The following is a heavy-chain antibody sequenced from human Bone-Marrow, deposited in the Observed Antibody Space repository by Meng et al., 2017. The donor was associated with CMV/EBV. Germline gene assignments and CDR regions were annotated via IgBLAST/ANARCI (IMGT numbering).Heavy chain of an antibody. CDR3: ASESVGPTGTTSPLDY. J-gene: IGHJ4*02. D-gene: IGHD1-1*01. V-gene: IGHV6-1*01. CDR2: TYYRSKWYN. CDR1: GDSVSSNSAA. Sequence: SQTLSLTCAISGDSVSSNSAAWNWIRQSPSRGLELLGRTYYRSKWYNDYAVSVKSRITINPDTSKNQFSLQLNSVTPEDTAVYYCASESVGPTGTTSPLDYWGQGTLVTVSS.